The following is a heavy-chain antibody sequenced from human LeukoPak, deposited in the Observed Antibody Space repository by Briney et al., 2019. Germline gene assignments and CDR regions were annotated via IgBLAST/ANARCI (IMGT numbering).Heavy chain of an antibody. J-gene: IGHJ1*01. CDR1: GFTFNNYA. V-gene: IGHV3-23*01. D-gene: IGHD4-17*01. Sequence: GRSLRLSCAASGFTFNNYAMVWVRQGPGKGLEWVSAIRGSGDGKYYADSVKGRFTISRDNSKNTLYLQMNSLRDDDTAVYYCGKDPNGNYVGAFSFQRWGQGTLVTVSS. CDR2: IRGSGDGK. CDR3: GKDPNGNYVGAFSFQR.